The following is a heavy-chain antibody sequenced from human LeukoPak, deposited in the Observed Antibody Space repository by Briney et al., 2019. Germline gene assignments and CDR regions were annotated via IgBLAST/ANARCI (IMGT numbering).Heavy chain of an antibody. CDR2: IRSSSSYT. J-gene: IGHJ3*02. D-gene: IGHD3-22*01. V-gene: IGHV3-11*06. Sequence: GGSLRLSCAASGFTFSDYYMSWIRQAPGKGLEWVSYIRSSSSYTKYADSVKGRFTVSRDNSKNTLYLQMNSLRAEDTAVYYCARGGYYYDSSGSAFDIWGQGTMVTVSS. CDR3: ARGGYYYDSSGSAFDI. CDR1: GFTFSDYY.